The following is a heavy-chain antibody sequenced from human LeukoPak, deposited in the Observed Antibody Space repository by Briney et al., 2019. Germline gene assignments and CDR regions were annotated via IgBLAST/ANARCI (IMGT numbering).Heavy chain of an antibody. D-gene: IGHD1-7*01. CDR1: GSTFSSFS. CDR2: IRTSGTNT. V-gene: IGHV3-48*04. Sequence: PGGSLRLSCAASGSTFSSFSMNWVRQAPGKGLEWVSYIRTSGTNTDYTGSVKGRFTISRDNAKNSLYLQMNSLRAEDTAVYYCARMNYVSSGWGAPFDYWGQGTLVTVSS. J-gene: IGHJ4*02. CDR3: ARMNYVSSGWGAPFDY.